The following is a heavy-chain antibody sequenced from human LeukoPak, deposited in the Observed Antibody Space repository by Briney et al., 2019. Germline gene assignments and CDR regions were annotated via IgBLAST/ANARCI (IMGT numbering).Heavy chain of an antibody. J-gene: IGHJ3*02. V-gene: IGHV3-23*01. Sequence: GGSLRLSCAASGFTFSSYWMSWVRQAPGKGLEWVSAISGSGGSTYYADSVKGRFTISRDNSKNTLYLQMNSLRAEDTAVYYCAKSDYYDSRGREAFDIWGQGTMVTVSS. D-gene: IGHD3-22*01. CDR3: AKSDYYDSRGREAFDI. CDR2: ISGSGGST. CDR1: GFTFSSYW.